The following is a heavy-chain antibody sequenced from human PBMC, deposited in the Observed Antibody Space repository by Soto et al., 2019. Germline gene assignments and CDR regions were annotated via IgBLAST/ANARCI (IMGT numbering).Heavy chain of an antibody. CDR3: ARTDIVVVVAATPITWFDP. D-gene: IGHD2-15*01. J-gene: IGHJ5*02. Sequence: SVKVSCKASGGTFSSYAISWVRQAPGQGLEWMGGIIPIFGTANYAQKFQGRVTITADESTSTAYMELSSLRSEDTAVYYCARTDIVVVVAATPITWFDPWGQGTLVTVSS. CDR2: IIPIFGTA. CDR1: GGTFSSYA. V-gene: IGHV1-69*13.